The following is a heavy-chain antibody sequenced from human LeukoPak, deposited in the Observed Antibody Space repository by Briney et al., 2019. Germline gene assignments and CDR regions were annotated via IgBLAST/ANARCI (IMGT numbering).Heavy chain of an antibody. Sequence: SSETLSLTCAVYGVSFSGYYWSWIRQPPGKGLEWIGEINHSGSTNYNPSLKSRVTISVDTSKNQFSLKLSSVTAAATAVYYCARGRWYYGSGSYEDYWGQGTLVTVSS. CDR2: INHSGST. CDR3: ARGRWYYGSGSYEDY. J-gene: IGHJ4*02. D-gene: IGHD3-10*01. V-gene: IGHV4-34*01. CDR1: GVSFSGYY.